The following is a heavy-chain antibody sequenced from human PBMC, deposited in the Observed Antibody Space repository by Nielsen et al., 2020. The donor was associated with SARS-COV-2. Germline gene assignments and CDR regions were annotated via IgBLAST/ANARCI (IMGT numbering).Heavy chain of an antibody. J-gene: IGHJ4*02. D-gene: IGHD5-24*01. CDR3: AHSRRLQYFDS. V-gene: IGHV2-5*01. CDR2: IYWNDDK. CDR1: GFSLSTSGVG. Sequence: SGPTLVKPTQTLTLTCTFSGFSLSTSGVGVGWIRQHPGKALEWLALIYWNDDKRYSPSLKSRLTITKDTSKNQVVLTMTNMDPVDTARYHCAHSRRLQYFDSWGQGTLVTVSS.